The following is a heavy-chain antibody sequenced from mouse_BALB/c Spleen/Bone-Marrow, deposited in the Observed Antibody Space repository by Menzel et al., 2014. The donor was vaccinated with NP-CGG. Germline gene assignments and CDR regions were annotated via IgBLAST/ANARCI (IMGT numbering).Heavy chain of an antibody. CDR1: GDSITSGY. Sequence: EVQLQESGPSLVKPSQTLSLTCSVTGDSITSGYWNWIRKFPGNKLEYMGYISYSGSTYSNPSLKSRISFTRDSSKNQFYLQLNSVTTEDTATYYCASDSPGGLLAMDYWGQGTSVTVSS. D-gene: IGHD3-2*01. CDR3: ASDSPGGLLAMDY. V-gene: IGHV3-8*02. J-gene: IGHJ4*01. CDR2: ISYSGST.